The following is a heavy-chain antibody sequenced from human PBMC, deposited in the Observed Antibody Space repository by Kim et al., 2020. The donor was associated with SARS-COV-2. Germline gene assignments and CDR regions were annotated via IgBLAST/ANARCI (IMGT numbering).Heavy chain of an antibody. CDR2: INPNSGGT. Sequence: ASVKVSCKASGYTFTGYYMHWVRQAPGQGLEWMGWINPNSGGTNYAQKFQGRVTMTRDTSISTAYMELSRLRSDDTAVYYCARIFGVVIGLVDIWGQGTMVTVSS. J-gene: IGHJ3*02. CDR3: ARIFGVVIGLVDI. D-gene: IGHD3-3*01. CDR1: GYTFTGYY. V-gene: IGHV1-2*02.